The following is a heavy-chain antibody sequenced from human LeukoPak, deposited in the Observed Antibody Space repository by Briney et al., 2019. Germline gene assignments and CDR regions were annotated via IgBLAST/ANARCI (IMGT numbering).Heavy chain of an antibody. CDR3: ARDIQQLVRSAFDI. V-gene: IGHV4-4*07. Sequence: SETLSLTCTVSGGSISSYYWSWIRQPAGKGPEWIGRMFITGDKNYNPSLKSRLSMSLDTSKNHFSLKLSSVTAADTAVYYCARDIQQLVRSAFDIWGQGTMVTVSS. J-gene: IGHJ3*02. D-gene: IGHD6-6*01. CDR1: GGSISSYY. CDR2: MFITGDK.